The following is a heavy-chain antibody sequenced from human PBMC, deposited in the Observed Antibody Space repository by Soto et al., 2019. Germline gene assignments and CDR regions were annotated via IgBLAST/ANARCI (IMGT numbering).Heavy chain of an antibody. J-gene: IGHJ4*02. CDR1: GGSISSGGYS. V-gene: IGHV4-30-2*01. Sequence: QLQLQECGSGLVKPSQTLSLTCAVSGGSISSGGYSWSWIRQPPGKGLEWIGYISHSGSTYYNPSLKSRVTISVDRSKNQFSLKLSSVTAADTAVYYCARGGLLPDYWGQGTLVTVSS. CDR3: ARGGLLPDY. D-gene: IGHD6-19*01. CDR2: ISHSGST.